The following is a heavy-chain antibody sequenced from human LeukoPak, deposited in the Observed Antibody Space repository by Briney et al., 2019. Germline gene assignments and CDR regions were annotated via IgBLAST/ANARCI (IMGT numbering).Heavy chain of an antibody. Sequence: ASVKVSCKASGYTFTSYDIHWVRQATGQGLAWMGWMNPNSGNTGYAQKFQGRVTMTRNTSISTAYMELSSLRSEDTAVYYCARGGKGYCSSTSCYSHWGQGTLVTVSS. J-gene: IGHJ4*02. D-gene: IGHD2-2*01. CDR3: ARGGKGYCSSTSCYSH. V-gene: IGHV1-8*01. CDR2: MNPNSGNT. CDR1: GYTFTSYD.